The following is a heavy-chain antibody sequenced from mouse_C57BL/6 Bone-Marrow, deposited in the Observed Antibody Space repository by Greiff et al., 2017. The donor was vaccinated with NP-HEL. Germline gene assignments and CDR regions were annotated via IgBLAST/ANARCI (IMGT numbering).Heavy chain of an antibody. J-gene: IGHJ1*01. D-gene: IGHD1-1*01. V-gene: IGHV1-39*01. Sequence: VQLQQSGPELVKPGASVKISCKASGYSFTDYNMNWVKQSNGKSLEWIGVINPNDGTTSYNQKFKGKATLTVDQSSSTAYMQLNSLTSEDSAVYYCARRGCVLLRRCVDVWGQGTTVTVSS. CDR3: ARRGCVLLRRCVDV. CDR2: INPNDGTT. CDR1: GYSFTDYN.